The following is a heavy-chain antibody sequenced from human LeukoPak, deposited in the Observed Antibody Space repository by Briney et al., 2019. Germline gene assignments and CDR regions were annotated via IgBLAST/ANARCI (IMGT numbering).Heavy chain of an antibody. CDR3: ARQEGGIVGPY. CDR2: IYTGGST. D-gene: IGHD1-26*01. V-gene: IGHV4-4*07. J-gene: IGHJ4*02. Sequence: PSETLSLTCTVSGYSISSGYFWTWIRQPAGKGLEWIGRIYTGGSTNYNPSLKSRVTMSVDTSKNQFSLKLNSVTAADTAVYYCARQEGGIVGPYWGQGTLVTVSS. CDR1: GYSISSGYF.